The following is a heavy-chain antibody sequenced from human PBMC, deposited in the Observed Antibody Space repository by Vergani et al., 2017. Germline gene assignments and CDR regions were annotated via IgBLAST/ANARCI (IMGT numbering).Heavy chain of an antibody. J-gene: IGHJ5*02. CDR3: ARGNYYGSGTYVDP. CDR2: IYIGDET. CDR1: GSTVSGNY. Sequence: ELQLVESGGGLVQPGGSLRLSCAASGSTVSGNYMTWVRQAPGKGLEGVSHIYIGDETYYADSVKGRVTISRETAKNTLHLQINNHRVEDTAVYYCARGNYYGSGTYVDPWGQGTLVTVST. D-gene: IGHD3-10*01. V-gene: IGHV3-66*02.